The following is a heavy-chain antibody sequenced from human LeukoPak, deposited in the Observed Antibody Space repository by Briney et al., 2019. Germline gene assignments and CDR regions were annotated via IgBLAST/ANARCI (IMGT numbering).Heavy chain of an antibody. D-gene: IGHD3-22*01. CDR1: GGSISSSSYY. V-gene: IGHV4-61*05. Sequence: SETLSLTCTVSGGSISSSSYYWGWIRQPPGKGLEWIGYIYYSGSTNYNPSLKSRVTISVDTSKNQFSLKLSSVTAADTAVYYCARFFQYSGSNCHYLDSWGQGTLVTVSS. CDR3: ARFFQYSGSNCHYLDS. CDR2: IYYSGST. J-gene: IGHJ4*02.